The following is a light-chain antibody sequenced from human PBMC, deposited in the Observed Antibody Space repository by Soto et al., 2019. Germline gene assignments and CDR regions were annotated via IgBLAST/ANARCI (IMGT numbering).Light chain of an antibody. Sequence: EVVMTQSPATLSVSPGERATLSCRASQSVSNNLAWYQQKPGQAPRLLIYGASTRATGVSARFSGSGSGTDFTLTISRLEPEDFAVYYCQQYARPPYAFGQGTKVDIK. CDR2: GAS. CDR1: QSVSNN. V-gene: IGKV3-15*01. CDR3: QQYARPPYA. J-gene: IGKJ2*01.